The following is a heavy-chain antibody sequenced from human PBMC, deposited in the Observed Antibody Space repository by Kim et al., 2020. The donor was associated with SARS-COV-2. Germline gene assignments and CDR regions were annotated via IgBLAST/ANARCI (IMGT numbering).Heavy chain of an antibody. J-gene: IGHJ6*02. CDR1: GYTFTSYG. CDR3: ARDNPQQRLGYRYYGMDV. D-gene: IGHD5-12*01. CDR2: ISAYNGNT. V-gene: IGHV1-18*01. Sequence: ASVKVSCKASGYTFTSYGISWVRQAPGQGLEWMGWISAYNGNTNYAQKLQGRVTMTTDTSTSTAYMELRSLRSDDTAVYYCARDNPQQRLGYRYYGMDVWGQGTTVTVSS.